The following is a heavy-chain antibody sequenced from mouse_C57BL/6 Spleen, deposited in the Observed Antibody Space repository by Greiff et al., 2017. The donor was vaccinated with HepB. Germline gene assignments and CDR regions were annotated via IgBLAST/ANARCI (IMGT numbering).Heavy chain of an antibody. CDR1: GFTFSSYG. D-gene: IGHD2-5*01. J-gene: IGHJ4*01. Sequence: EVKLVESGGDLVKPGGSLKLSCAASGFTFSSYGMSWVRQTPDKRLEWVATISSGGSYTYYPDSVKGRFTISRDNAKNTLYLQMSSLKSEDTAMYYCARHTIVTTYYAMDYWGQGTSVTVSS. CDR2: ISSGGSYT. V-gene: IGHV5-6*01. CDR3: ARHTIVTTYYAMDY.